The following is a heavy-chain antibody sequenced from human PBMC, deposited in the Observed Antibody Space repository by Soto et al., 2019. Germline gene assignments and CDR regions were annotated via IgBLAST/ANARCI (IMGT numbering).Heavy chain of an antibody. CDR3: ARGRYDSSGYFVAYFDF. D-gene: IGHD3-22*01. CDR1: GYTFTSYY. CDR2: INPGGAGT. V-gene: IGHV1-46*01. J-gene: IGHJ4*02. Sequence: ASVKVSCKASGYTFTSYYMSWVRQAPGQGLEWMGIINPGGAGTTYAQNFQGRVTMTRDTSTSTVYMQLSSLRSEDTAMYYCARGRYDSSGYFVAYFDFWGQGALVTVPQ.